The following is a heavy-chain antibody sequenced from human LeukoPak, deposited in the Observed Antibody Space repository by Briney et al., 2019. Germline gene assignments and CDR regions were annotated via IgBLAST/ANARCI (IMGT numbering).Heavy chain of an antibody. D-gene: IGHD2-21*01. J-gene: IGHJ4*02. CDR3: ARADSGPPNDY. CDR2: ISGSGDDT. CDR1: GFTFSSYA. Sequence: GGSLRLSCITSGFTFSSYAMSWARQAPGKGLEWVALISGSGDDTHYGDSVKGRFTISRDNSKNTLYLQMNSLRAEDTAVYYCARADSGPPNDYWGQGTLVTVSS. V-gene: IGHV3-23*01.